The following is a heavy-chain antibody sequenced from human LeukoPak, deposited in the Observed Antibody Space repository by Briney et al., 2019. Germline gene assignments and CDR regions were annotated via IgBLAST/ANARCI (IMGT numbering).Heavy chain of an antibody. J-gene: IGHJ4*02. CDR3: ARAQWLPYYFDY. D-gene: IGHD6-19*01. Sequence: GGSLRLSCAASGFTFSSYGMHWVRQAPGKGLEWAAVIWYDGSNKYYADSVKGRFTISRDNSKNTLYLQMNSLRAEDTAVYYCARAQWLPYYFDYWGQGTLVTVSS. V-gene: IGHV3-33*01. CDR2: IWYDGSNK. CDR1: GFTFSSYG.